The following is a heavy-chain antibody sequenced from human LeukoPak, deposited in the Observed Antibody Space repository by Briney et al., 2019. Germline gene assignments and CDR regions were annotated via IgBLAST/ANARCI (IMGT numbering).Heavy chain of an antibody. CDR2: IQYDASNK. CDR3: ASAGSGIIYYYYYYMDV. V-gene: IGHV3-30*02. J-gene: IGHJ6*03. D-gene: IGHD3-10*01. CDR1: GFTFSSYG. Sequence: PGGSLRLSCAASGFTFSSYGMHWVRQAPGKGLEWVAYIQYDASNKYYADSVKGRFTISRDNSKNMLYLQMNSLRSEDTAVYYCASAGSGIIYYYYYYMDVWGKGTTVTVSS.